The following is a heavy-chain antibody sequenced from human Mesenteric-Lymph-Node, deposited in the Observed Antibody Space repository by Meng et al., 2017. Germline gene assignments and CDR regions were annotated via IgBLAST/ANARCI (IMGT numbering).Heavy chain of an antibody. J-gene: IGHJ6*02. CDR2: ISAYNGNT. CDR3: ARDFTDYYGSGSYYMGYYYGMNV. CDR1: GYTFTSYG. V-gene: IGHV1-18*01. D-gene: IGHD3-10*01. Sequence: ASVKVSCKASGYTFTSYGISWVRQAPGQGLEWMGWISAYNGNTNYAQKLQGRVTMTTDTSTSTAYMELRSLRSDDTAVYYCARDFTDYYGSGSYYMGYYYGMNVWARGPS.